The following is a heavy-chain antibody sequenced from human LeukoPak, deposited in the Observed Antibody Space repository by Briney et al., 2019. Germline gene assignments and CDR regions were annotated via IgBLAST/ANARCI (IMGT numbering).Heavy chain of an antibody. V-gene: IGHV1-69*04. Sequence: AASVTVSCKASGGTFSSYAISWVRQAPGQGLEWMGRIIPILGIANCAQKFQGRVTITADKSTSTAYMELSSLRSEDTAVYYCASYIDSGSYRMFDYWGQGTLVTVSS. CDR3: ASYIDSGSYRMFDY. D-gene: IGHD1-26*01. J-gene: IGHJ4*02. CDR1: GGTFSSYA. CDR2: IIPILGIA.